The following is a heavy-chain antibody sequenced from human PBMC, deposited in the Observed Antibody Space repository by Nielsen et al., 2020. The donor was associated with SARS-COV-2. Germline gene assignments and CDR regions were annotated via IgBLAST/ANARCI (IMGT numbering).Heavy chain of an antibody. Sequence: GGSLRLSCAASGFTFSNAWMSWVRQAPGKGLEWVGRIKSKTDGGTTDYAAPVKGRFTISRDDSKNTLYLQMNSLKTEDTAVYYCTTREAVTTPSWYGMDVWGQGTTVTVSS. D-gene: IGHD4-11*01. CDR3: TTREAVTTPSWYGMDV. J-gene: IGHJ6*02. V-gene: IGHV3-15*01. CDR1: GFTFSNAW. CDR2: IKSKTDGGTT.